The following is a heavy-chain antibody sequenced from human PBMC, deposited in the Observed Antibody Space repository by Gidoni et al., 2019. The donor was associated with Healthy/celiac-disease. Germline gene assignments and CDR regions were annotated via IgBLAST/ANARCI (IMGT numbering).Heavy chain of an antibody. V-gene: IGHV3-66*01. D-gene: IGHD3-22*01. Sequence: EVQLVASGGGLVQPGGSLRLSCAASGFTVSSNYMSWVRQAPGKGLEWVSVIYSGGSTDYADSGKGRFTISRDNSKNTLYLQMNSLRAEDTAVYYCARDVKTGYYDSSGPNYYYYDGMDVWGQGTTVTVSS. J-gene: IGHJ6*02. CDR2: IYSGGST. CDR1: GFTVSSNY. CDR3: ARDVKTGYYDSSGPNYYYYDGMDV.